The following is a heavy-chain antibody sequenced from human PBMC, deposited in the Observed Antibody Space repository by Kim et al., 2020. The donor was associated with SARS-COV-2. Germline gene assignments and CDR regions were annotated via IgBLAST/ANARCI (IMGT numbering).Heavy chain of an antibody. V-gene: IGHV3-23*01. J-gene: IGHJ4*02. Sequence: GGSLRLSCAASGFTFSNYAMNWVRQAPGKGLEWVSFITGSSGGIYYADSVKGRFTISRDNSKNTMYLQMSSLRDEDTAVYYCARGGRDFDYWGQGTLVTV. CDR2: ITGSSGGI. CDR1: GFTFSNYA. CDR3: ARGGRDFDY. D-gene: IGHD1-26*01.